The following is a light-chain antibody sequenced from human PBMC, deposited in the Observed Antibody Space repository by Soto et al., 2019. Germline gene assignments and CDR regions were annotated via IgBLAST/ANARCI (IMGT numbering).Light chain of an antibody. V-gene: IGKV3-20*01. Sequence: ELVLTQSPATLSLSPGERATLSCRASQSVSNYFAWYQQQPGQAPRLLIYGVLSRATGIPDRFSGSGSGTDFTLTISGLEPEDSAVYYCQHYDGSPRTFGQGTKLEI. CDR2: GVL. CDR1: QSVSNY. J-gene: IGKJ2*01. CDR3: QHYDGSPRT.